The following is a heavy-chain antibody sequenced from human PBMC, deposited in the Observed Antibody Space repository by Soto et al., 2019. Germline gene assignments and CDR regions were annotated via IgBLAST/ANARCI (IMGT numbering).Heavy chain of an antibody. Sequence: GESLKISCKGSGYSFTSYWIAWVRQMPGKGLEWMGIIYPGDSDTRYSPSFQGQVTISADKSISTAYLQWSSLKASDTAMYYCARRSSSSPGGYYYYYMDVWGKGTTVTVSS. V-gene: IGHV5-51*01. J-gene: IGHJ6*03. CDR2: IYPGDSDT. D-gene: IGHD6-6*01. CDR1: GYSFTSYW. CDR3: ARRSSSSPGGYYYYYMDV.